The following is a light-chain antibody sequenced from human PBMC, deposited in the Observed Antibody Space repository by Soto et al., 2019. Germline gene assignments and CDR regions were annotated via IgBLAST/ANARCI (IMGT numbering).Light chain of an antibody. CDR3: QQFDTLIT. Sequence: DIQMTHSPSSLSASVGDRVTITCQASQDISFFLNWYQQKPGKAPKLLIYDASILQAGVPSRFSGGGSGTDFTFTISSLHPEDVATYYCQQFDTLITFGQGTRLEIK. CDR2: DAS. CDR1: QDISFF. V-gene: IGKV1-33*01. J-gene: IGKJ5*01.